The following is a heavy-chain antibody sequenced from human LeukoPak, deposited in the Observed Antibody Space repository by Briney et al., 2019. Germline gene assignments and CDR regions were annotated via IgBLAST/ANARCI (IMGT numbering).Heavy chain of an antibody. Sequence: GGSLRLSCAASGFTFSSYWMNWVRQAPGKGLEWVANIKQDGSEKYYLDSVKGRFTISRDTAKNSLYLQMNSLRAEDTAVYYCTSTLAAWGQGTLVTVSS. CDR1: GFTFSSYW. CDR3: TSTLAA. J-gene: IGHJ4*02. CDR2: IKQDGSEK. D-gene: IGHD6-25*01. V-gene: IGHV3-7*03.